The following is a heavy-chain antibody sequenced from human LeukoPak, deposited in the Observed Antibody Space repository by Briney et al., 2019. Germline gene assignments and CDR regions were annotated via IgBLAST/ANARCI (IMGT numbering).Heavy chain of an antibody. V-gene: IGHV3-53*01. D-gene: IGHD3-10*01. CDR2: IYSGGST. CDR3: ARGSLDSGSYYAGY. Sequence: GGSLRLSCAASGFTFSSYEMNWVRQAPGKGLEWVSVIYSGGSTYYADSVKGRFTISRDNSKNTLYLQMNSLRAEDTAVYYCARGSLDSGSYYAGYWGQGTLVTVSS. CDR1: GFTFSSYE. J-gene: IGHJ4*02.